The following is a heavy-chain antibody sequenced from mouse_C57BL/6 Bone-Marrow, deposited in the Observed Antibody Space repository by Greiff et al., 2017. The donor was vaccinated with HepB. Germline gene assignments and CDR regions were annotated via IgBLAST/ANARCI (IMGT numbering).Heavy chain of an antibody. CDR2: ISYDGSN. CDR3: AEDYYGSSIYAMDY. V-gene: IGHV3-6*01. Sequence: EVQLVESGPGLVKPSQSLSLTCSVTGYSITSGYYWNWIRQCPGNKLEWMGYISYDGSNNYNPSLKNRNSITRDTSTNQFFLKLNTVTTEDTATYYCAEDYYGSSIYAMDYWGQGTSVTVSS. J-gene: IGHJ4*01. CDR1: GYSITSGYY. D-gene: IGHD1-1*01.